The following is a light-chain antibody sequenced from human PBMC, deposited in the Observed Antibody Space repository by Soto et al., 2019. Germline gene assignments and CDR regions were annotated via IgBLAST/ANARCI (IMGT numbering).Light chain of an antibody. Sequence: QSVLTQPPSVSGAPGQRVTISCTGSRSNIGAGYDVHWYQQLPGTAPKLLIYGNSNRPSGVPDRFSGSKSGTSASLAITGLQAEDEADYYCQSYDRGLEVFGGGTQLTVL. CDR2: GNS. J-gene: IGLJ2*01. CDR3: QSYDRGLEV. V-gene: IGLV1-40*01. CDR1: RSNIGAGYD.